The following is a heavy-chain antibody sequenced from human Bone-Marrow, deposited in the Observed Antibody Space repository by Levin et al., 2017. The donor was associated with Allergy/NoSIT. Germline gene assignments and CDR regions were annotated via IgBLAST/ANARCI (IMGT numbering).Heavy chain of an antibody. J-gene: IGHJ4*02. CDR3: ARVYDNLPGSVEVFDY. CDR2: INYSGST. V-gene: IGHV4-59*01. D-gene: IGHD3-9*01. Sequence: SETLSLTCTVSGVSISSYYWNWIRQSPGKGLEWIGYINYSGSTIYNPSLKSRVTISIDTSNNQFSLKLSSVTAADTAVYYCARVYDNLPGSVEVFDYWGQGTVVTVSS. CDR1: GVSISSYY.